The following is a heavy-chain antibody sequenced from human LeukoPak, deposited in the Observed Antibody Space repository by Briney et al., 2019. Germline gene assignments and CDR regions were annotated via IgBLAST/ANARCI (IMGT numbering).Heavy chain of an antibody. CDR1: GFTFSDYY. CDR2: ISSSGSTI. CDR3: AKRIQSAMAMGY. Sequence: GGSLRLSCAASGFTFSDYYMSWIRQAPGKGLEWVSYISSSGSTIYYADSVKGRFTISRDNAKNSLYLQMNSLRAGDTAVYYCAKRIQSAMAMGYWGQGTLVTVSS. V-gene: IGHV3-11*01. J-gene: IGHJ4*02. D-gene: IGHD5-18*01.